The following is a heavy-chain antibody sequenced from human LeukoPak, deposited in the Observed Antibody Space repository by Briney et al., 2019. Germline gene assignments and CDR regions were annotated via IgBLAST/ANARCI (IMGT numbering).Heavy chain of an antibody. CDR3: ARVPGYSYGHFDY. J-gene: IGHJ4*02. D-gene: IGHD5-18*01. V-gene: IGHV4-38-2*02. CDR2: IYHSGST. Sequence: SETLSLTCTVSGYSISSGYYWGWIRQPPGKGLEWIGSIYHSGSTYYNPSLKSRVTISVDTSKNQFSLRLSSVTAADTAVYYCARVPGYSYGHFDYWGQGTLVTVSS. CDR1: GYSISSGYY.